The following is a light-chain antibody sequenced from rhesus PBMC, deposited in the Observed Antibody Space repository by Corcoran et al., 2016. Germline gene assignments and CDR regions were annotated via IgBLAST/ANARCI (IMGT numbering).Light chain of an antibody. V-gene: IGKV4-1*01. J-gene: IGKJ1*01. CDR1: QSLLSSSTNKNY. CDR3: QQYYSTPLT. CDR2: WAS. Sequence: DIVMTQSPDSLAVSLGERVTINCKSSQSLLSSSTNKNYLAWYQQRPGQAPKLLIYWASSRESGVPNRIRGRGSGTDFTLTISGLQAEDVAVYYCQQYYSTPLTFGQGTKVEIK.